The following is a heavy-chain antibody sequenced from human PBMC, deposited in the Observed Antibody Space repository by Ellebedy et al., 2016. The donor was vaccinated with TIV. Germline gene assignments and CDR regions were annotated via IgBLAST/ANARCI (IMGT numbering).Heavy chain of an antibody. CDR1: GYTFTSYD. CDR3: ARGRKNYYGSGNWFDP. Sequence: AASVKVSCKASGYTFTSYDINWVRQATGQGLEWMGWMNPNRGNTGYAQKFQGRVTMTRNTSISTAYMELSSLRSEDTAVYYCARGRKNYYGSGNWFDPWGQGTLVTVSS. D-gene: IGHD3-10*01. CDR2: MNPNRGNT. J-gene: IGHJ5*02. V-gene: IGHV1-8*01.